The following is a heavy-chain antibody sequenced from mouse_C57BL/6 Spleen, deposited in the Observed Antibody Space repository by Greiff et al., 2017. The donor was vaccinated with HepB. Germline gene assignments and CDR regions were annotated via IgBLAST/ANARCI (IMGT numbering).Heavy chain of an antibody. V-gene: IGHV1-81*01. CDR1: GYTFTSYG. CDR2: IYPRSGNT. D-gene: IGHD1-1*01. J-gene: IGHJ1*03. CDR3: ARSMGSSSPHWYFDV. Sequence: QVQLKQSGAELARPGASVKLSCKASGYTFTSYGISWVKQRTGQGLEWIGEIYPRSGNTYYNEKFKGKATLTADKSSSTAYMELRSLTSEDSAVYFCARSMGSSSPHWYFDVWGTGTTVTVSS.